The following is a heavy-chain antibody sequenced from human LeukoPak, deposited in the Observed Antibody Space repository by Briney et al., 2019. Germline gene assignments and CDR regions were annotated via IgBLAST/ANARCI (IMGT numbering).Heavy chain of an antibody. CDR1: GGSISSNY. J-gene: IGHJ4*02. V-gene: IGHV4-59*01. D-gene: IGHD1-7*01. CDR2: IYYSGST. CDR3: ARDSSGTTGY. Sequence: SETLSLTCTVSGGSISSNYWSWIRQPPGKGLEWIGYIYYSGSTNYNPSLKSRVTISVDTSKNQFSLKLSSVTAADTAVYYCARDSSGTTGYWGQGTLVTVSS.